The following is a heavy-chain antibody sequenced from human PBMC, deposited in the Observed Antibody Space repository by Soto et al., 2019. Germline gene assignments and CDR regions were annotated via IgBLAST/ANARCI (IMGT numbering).Heavy chain of an antibody. V-gene: IGHV3-23*04. CDR1: GFTFSSYS. J-gene: IGHJ6*02. CDR2: ISSSGGST. D-gene: IGHD3-3*01. CDR3: AKPGSGYYTSYYYYGMDV. Sequence: EVQLVESGGGLVKPGGSLRLSCAASGFTFSSYSMNWVRQAPGKGLEWVSSISSSGGSTYYADSVKGRFTISRDNSKNTLYLQMNSLRAEDTAVYYCAKPGSGYYTSYYYYGMDVWGQGTTVTVSS.